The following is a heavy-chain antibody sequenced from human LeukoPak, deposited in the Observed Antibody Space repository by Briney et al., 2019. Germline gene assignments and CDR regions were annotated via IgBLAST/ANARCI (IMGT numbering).Heavy chain of an antibody. CDR2: ISTYNGNT. V-gene: IGHV1-18*01. Sequence: ASVKVSCKASGYTFTSYGISWVRQAPGQGLEWMGWISTYNGNTNYEQKFQGRVTMTTDTSTSTAYMELRSLRSDDAAVYYCAGETGYCSGGSCRPPFDYWGQGTLVTVSS. J-gene: IGHJ4*02. D-gene: IGHD2-15*01. CDR3: AGETGYCSGGSCRPPFDY. CDR1: GYTFTSYG.